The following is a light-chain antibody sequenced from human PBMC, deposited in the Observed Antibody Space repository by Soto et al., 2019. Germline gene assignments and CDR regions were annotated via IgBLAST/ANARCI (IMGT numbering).Light chain of an antibody. CDR3: QSYDGSLSGWI. CDR1: SSNIVAGFD. J-gene: IGLJ2*01. V-gene: IGLV1-40*01. Sequence: QSVLAQPPSVSGAPGQRVTMSCTGNSSNIVAGFDVHWYQHLPGTAPKLLIYANNNRPSGVSDRFSGSKSGASASLAITGLQADDEADYYCQSYDGSLSGWIFGGGTKVTVL. CDR2: ANN.